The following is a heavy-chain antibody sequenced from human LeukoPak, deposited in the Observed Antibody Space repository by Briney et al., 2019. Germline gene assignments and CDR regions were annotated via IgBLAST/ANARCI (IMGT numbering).Heavy chain of an antibody. D-gene: IGHD3-10*01. V-gene: IGHV3-21*01. CDR3: AKDPGFMVRGARGYFDY. J-gene: IGHJ4*02. CDR1: GFTFSSYS. Sequence: GGSLRLSCAASGFTFSSYSMNWVRQAPGKGLEWVSSISGYGTYMYDADSVKGRFTISRDNAKNSLYLQMNSLRAEDTAVYYCAKDPGFMVRGARGYFDYWGQGTLVTVSS. CDR2: ISGYGTYM.